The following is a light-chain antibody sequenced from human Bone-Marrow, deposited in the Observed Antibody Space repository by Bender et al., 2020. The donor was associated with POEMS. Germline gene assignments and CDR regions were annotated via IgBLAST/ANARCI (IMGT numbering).Light chain of an antibody. J-gene: IGLJ1*01. CDR3: CSYAGGYTFV. CDR2: EVS. CDR1: SSDLGGYNY. V-gene: IGLV2-8*01. Sequence: QSALTQPASVSGSPGQSITISCTGTSSDLGGYNYVSWYQQHPGKAPKLVIYEVSKRPSGVPDRFSGSKSVNTASLPVSGLQADDEADYHCCSYAGGYTFVFGTGTKVTVL.